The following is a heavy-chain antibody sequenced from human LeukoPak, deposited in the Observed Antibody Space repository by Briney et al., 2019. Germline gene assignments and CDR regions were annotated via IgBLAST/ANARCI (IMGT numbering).Heavy chain of an antibody. J-gene: IGHJ4*02. CDR1: SGSISSYY. CDR2: IYTSGST. V-gene: IGHV4-4*07. D-gene: IGHD5-12*01. CDR3: SRGGYDHDDY. Sequence: SETLSLTCTVSSGSISSYYRSWIGQPAGKGLEWIGRIYTSGSTNYNPSLKSRVTMSVDTSKNQFSLKLSSVTAADTAVYYCSRGGYDHDDYWGQGTPVTVSS.